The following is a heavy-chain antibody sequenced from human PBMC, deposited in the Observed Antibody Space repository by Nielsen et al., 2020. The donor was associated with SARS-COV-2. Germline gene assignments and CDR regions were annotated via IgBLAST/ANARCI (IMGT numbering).Heavy chain of an antibody. CDR3: AKDLRTVPLWFGEYRGYGMDV. J-gene: IGHJ6*02. V-gene: IGHV3-30*18. CDR1: GFTFSSYG. Sequence: GESLKISCAASGFTFSSYGMHWVRQAPGKGLEWVAVISYDGSNKSYADSVKGRFTISRDNSKNTLYLQMNSLRAEDTAVNYCAKDLRTVPLWFGEYRGYGMDVWGQGTTVTVSS. D-gene: IGHD3-10*01. CDR2: ISYDGSNK.